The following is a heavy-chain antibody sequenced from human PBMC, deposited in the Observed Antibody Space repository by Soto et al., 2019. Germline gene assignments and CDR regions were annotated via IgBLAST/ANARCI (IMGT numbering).Heavy chain of an antibody. Sequence: ASVKVSCKASGYTFTAYYIHWVRQAPGQGLEWMGWINPNSGGTNYAQKFQGRITMTRDTSISTAYMELSRLRSDDTAVYYCATDIVATIREYWGQGTLVTVSS. CDR2: INPNSGGT. D-gene: IGHD5-12*01. CDR1: GYTFTAYY. V-gene: IGHV1-2*02. J-gene: IGHJ4*02. CDR3: ATDIVATIREY.